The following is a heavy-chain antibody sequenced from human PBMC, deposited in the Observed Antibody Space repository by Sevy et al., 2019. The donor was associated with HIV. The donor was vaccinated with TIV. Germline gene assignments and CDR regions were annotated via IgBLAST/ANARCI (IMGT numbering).Heavy chain of an antibody. D-gene: IGHD2-15*01. J-gene: IGHJ5*02. V-gene: IGHV4-39*01. CDR1: GVSISGGAYY. CDR3: ARRGDNNWFDP. Sequence: SETLSLTCTVSGVSISGGAYYWGWIRQPPGKALEWIGSISYTGSTYYNPSLKSRVTISVDTSKNQFSLKLTSVTAADTAVYYCARRGDNNWFDPWGQRTLVTVSS. CDR2: ISYTGST.